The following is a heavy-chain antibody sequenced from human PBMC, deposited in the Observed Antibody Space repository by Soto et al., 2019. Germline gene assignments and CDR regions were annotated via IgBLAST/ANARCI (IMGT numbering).Heavy chain of an antibody. Sequence: GGSLRLSCAASGFTVSSNYMSWVRQAPGKGLAWVSVIYSGGSTYYADSVKGRFTISRDNSKNTLYLQMNSLRAEDTAVYYCAVLYGDYGENYFDYWSQGTLVTVSS. CDR3: AVLYGDYGENYFDY. D-gene: IGHD4-17*01. CDR1: GFTVSSNY. J-gene: IGHJ4*02. CDR2: IYSGGST. V-gene: IGHV3-66*01.